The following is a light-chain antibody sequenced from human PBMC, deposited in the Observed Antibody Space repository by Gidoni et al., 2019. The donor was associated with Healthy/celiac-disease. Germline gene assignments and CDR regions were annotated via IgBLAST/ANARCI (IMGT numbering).Light chain of an antibody. CDR2: GAS. CDR1: QSVSSN. Sequence: EIVMTQSQATLSVSPGERATLSCRASQSVSSNLAWYQQKPGQAPRLLIYGASTRATGIPARFSCSGSGTEVTLTISSLQSEDFAVYYCQQYNNWPPSTFGQGTKLEIK. V-gene: IGKV3-15*01. CDR3: QQYNNWPPST. J-gene: IGKJ2*01.